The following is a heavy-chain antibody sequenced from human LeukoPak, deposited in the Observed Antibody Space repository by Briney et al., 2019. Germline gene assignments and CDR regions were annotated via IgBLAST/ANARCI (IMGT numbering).Heavy chain of an antibody. V-gene: IGHV4-61*02. CDR2: IWTDGVT. CDR1: GDSISSGNYY. CDR3: ARDVDTAMAPHFDY. J-gene: IGHJ4*02. Sequence: SETLSLTCTVSGDSISSGNYYWSWIRQPAGKGLEWIGRIWTDGVTSYKPSLKSRVTISVDTSKNQFSLKLSSVTAADTAVYYCARDVDTAMAPHFDYWGQGTLVTVSS. D-gene: IGHD5-18*01.